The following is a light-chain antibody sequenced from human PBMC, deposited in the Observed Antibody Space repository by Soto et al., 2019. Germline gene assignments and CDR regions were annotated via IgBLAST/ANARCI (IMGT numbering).Light chain of an antibody. J-gene: IGLJ1*01. CDR1: SRDIGGYDF. CDR3: CSFAGGTNLV. Sequence: QSALIQPPSASGSPGQSVTISCTGTSRDIGGYDFVSWYQQHPGKAPKLMISEVSKRPSGVPDRFSGSKSGNTASLTISGLQTDDEADYYCCSFAGGTNLVFGTGTKLTVL. CDR2: EVS. V-gene: IGLV2-8*01.